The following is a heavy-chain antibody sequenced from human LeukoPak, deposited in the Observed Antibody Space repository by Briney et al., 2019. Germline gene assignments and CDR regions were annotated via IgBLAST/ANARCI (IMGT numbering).Heavy chain of an antibody. CDR2: IYYSGST. CDR3: ARETLRSTIVRDAFDI. CDR1: GGSFSGYY. J-gene: IGHJ3*02. V-gene: IGHV4-59*01. D-gene: IGHD3-10*01. Sequence: RSETLSLTCAVYGGSFSGYYWSWIRQPPGKGLEWIGYIYYSGSTNYNPSLKSRVTISVDTSKNQFSLKLSSVTAADTAVYYCARETLRSTIVRDAFDIWGQGTMVTVSS.